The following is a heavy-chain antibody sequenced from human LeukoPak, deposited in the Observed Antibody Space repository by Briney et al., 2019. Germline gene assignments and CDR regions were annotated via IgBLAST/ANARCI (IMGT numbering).Heavy chain of an antibody. V-gene: IGHV4-59*12. J-gene: IGHJ3*02. CDR3: ARDQVTMVRGVIHDAFDI. D-gene: IGHD3-10*01. Sequence: SETLSLTCTVSGGSMSSYYWNWIRQPPGKGLEWIGYIYYSGSTNYNPSLKSRVTISVDTSKNQFSLKLSSVTAADTAVYYCARDQVTMVRGVIHDAFDIWGQGTMVTVSS. CDR2: IYYSGST. CDR1: GGSMSSYY.